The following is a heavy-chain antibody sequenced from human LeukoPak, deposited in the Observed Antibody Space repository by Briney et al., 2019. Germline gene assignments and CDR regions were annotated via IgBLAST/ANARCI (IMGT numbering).Heavy chain of an antibody. V-gene: IGHV3-7*01. J-gene: IGHJ4*02. D-gene: IGHD4-17*01. CDR3: ARGGTXVTPKNFDY. CDR1: GFTFSSYW. CDR2: IKQDGSQK. Sequence: GGSLRLSCVGSGFTFSSYWMSWVRQAPGKGLEWVANIKQDGSQKYYVDSVKGRFTISRDNANNSLNLQMNSLRAEDTAVYYCARGGTXVTPKNFDYWGQGTLVTVSS.